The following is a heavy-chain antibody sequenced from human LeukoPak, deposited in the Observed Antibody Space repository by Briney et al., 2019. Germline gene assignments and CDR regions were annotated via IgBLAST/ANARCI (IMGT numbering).Heavy chain of an antibody. Sequence: GGSLRLSCAASGFTFSTYAMSWVRQAPGKGLEWVSAISGSGGSTYYADSVKGRFTISRDNSKNTLYLQMNSLRAEDTAVYYCARDNAVTTFGSMDAWGQGTTVTVSS. J-gene: IGHJ6*02. V-gene: IGHV3-23*01. D-gene: IGHD4-17*01. CDR3: ARDNAVTTFGSMDA. CDR2: ISGSGGST. CDR1: GFTFSTYA.